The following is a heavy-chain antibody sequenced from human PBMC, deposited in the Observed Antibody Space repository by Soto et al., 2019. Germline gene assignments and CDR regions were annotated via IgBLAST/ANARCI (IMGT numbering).Heavy chain of an antibody. Sequence: SETLSLTCTVSDGSISSSSYYWGWIRHPPGKGLECIGRIYYSGSTYYNPSLKSRVTISVDTSKNQFSLKLSTVTAADTAVYYCARLPSGYQLPINWFYPWGQGTLVTGSS. CDR3: ARLPSGYQLPINWFYP. V-gene: IGHV4-39*01. CDR2: IYYSGST. CDR1: DGSISSSSYY. J-gene: IGHJ5*01. D-gene: IGHD2-2*01.